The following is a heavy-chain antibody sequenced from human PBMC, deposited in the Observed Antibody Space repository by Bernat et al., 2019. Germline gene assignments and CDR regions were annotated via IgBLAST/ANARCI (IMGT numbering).Heavy chain of an antibody. CDR2: ISYDGSNK. Sequence: QVQLVESGGGVVQPGRSLRLSCAASGFSFTTHGGFWVRQAPGKGLEWMAVISYDGSNKYYADSVKGRFTISRNNSKNTLYLQMNSLRAEDTAVYYCARVPYYYDSSGSFYYYYGMDVWGQGTTVTVSS. J-gene: IGHJ6*02. V-gene: IGHV3-30*03. CDR1: GFSFTTHG. D-gene: IGHD3-22*01. CDR3: ARVPYYYDSSGSFYYYYGMDV.